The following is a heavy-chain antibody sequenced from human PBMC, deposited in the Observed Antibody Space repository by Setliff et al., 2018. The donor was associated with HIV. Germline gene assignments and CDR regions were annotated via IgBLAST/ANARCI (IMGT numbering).Heavy chain of an antibody. J-gene: IGHJ4*01. CDR3: ARGALLAVFDFDH. V-gene: IGHV1-3*01. Sequence: ASVKVSCKASGYTFTTYSLHWVRQAPGQSLEWMGWINVGKGDTKYSQDFQGRITITRDTSANTAYMELSRLTSDDTAVYFCARGALLAVFDFDHWGHGTLVTVS. D-gene: IGHD2-15*01. CDR2: INVGKGDT. CDR1: GYTFTTYS.